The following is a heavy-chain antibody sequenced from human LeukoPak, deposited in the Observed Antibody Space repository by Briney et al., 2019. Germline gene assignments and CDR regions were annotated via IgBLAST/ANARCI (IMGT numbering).Heavy chain of an antibody. Sequence: ASVKVSCKASGYTFTSYYMHWVRQAPGQGLEWMGIINPSGGSTSYAQKLQGRVTMTTDTSTSTAYVELRSLRSDDTAVYYCARIFIGVVIVNWFDPWGQGTLVTVSS. V-gene: IGHV1-46*01. CDR1: GYTFTSYY. D-gene: IGHD3-3*01. CDR3: ARIFIGVVIVNWFDP. CDR2: INPSGGST. J-gene: IGHJ5*02.